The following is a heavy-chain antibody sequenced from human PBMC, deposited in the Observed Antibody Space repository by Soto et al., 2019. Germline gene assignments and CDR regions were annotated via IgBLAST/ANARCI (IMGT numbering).Heavy chain of an antibody. CDR1: GGSISSGGYY. CDR3: AITSNCSGGSCYYRTGAFDI. J-gene: IGHJ3*02. V-gene: IGHV4-31*03. Sequence: PSETLSLTCTVSGGSISSGGYYWSWIRQHPGKGLEWIGYIYYSGSTYYNPSLKSRVTISVDTSKNQFSLKLSSVTAADTAVYYCAITSNCSGGSCYYRTGAFDIWGQGKMVTVS. CDR2: IYYSGST. D-gene: IGHD2-15*01.